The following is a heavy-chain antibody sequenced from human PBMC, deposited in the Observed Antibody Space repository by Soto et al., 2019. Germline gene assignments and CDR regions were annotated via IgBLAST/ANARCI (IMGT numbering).Heavy chain of an antibody. D-gene: IGHD2-15*01. CDR2: VYYSGT. V-gene: IGHV4-30-4*01. Sequence: SETLSLTCTVSGGSISSDDYFWSWIRQPPGKGLEWIGFVYYSGTYYNPSLASRTTISVDTSKNQFSLELSSVTAADTAVYYCARDLAYCAAGSCYAKWGSWGQGTLVTVSS. CDR3: ARDLAYCAAGSCYAKWGS. CDR1: GGSISSDDYF. J-gene: IGHJ5*02.